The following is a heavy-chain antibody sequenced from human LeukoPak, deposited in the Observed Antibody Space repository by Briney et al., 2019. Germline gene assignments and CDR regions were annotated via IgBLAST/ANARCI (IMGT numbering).Heavy chain of an antibody. CDR2: INWNGGST. CDR3: ARDGCSSTSCYTPTYYFDY. CDR1: GFTFDDYG. J-gene: IGHJ4*02. D-gene: IGHD2-2*02. V-gene: IGHV3-20*04. Sequence: PGGSLRLSCAASGFTFDDYGMSWVRQAPGKGLGWVSGINWNGGSTGYADSVKGRFTISRDNAKNSLYLQMNSLRAEDTALYYCARDGCSSTSCYTPTYYFDYWGQGTLVTVSS.